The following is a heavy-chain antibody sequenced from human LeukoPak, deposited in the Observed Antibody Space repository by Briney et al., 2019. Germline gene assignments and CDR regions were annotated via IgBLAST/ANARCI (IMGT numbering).Heavy chain of an antibody. CDR2: INHSGST. D-gene: IGHD5-12*01. Sequence: SETLSLTCAVYGGSFSGYYWSWIRQPPGKGLEWIGEINHSGSTNYNPSLKSRVTISVDTSKNQFSLKLSSVTDADTAVYYCARDGWLRFFDYWGQGTLVTVSS. J-gene: IGHJ4*02. CDR3: ARDGWLRFFDY. CDR1: GGSFSGYY. V-gene: IGHV4-34*01.